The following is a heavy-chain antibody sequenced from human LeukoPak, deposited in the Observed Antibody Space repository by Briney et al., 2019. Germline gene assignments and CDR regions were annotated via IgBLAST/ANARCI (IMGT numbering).Heavy chain of an antibody. CDR3: ARSRTAAGTWGGYFDY. J-gene: IGHJ4*02. D-gene: IGHD6-25*01. CDR2: MKPSSGST. Sequence: ASVKVSCKASGYTFTSYYIHWVRQAPGQGLEWMGIMKPSSGSTSYTEKFQGRVTMTRDMSTSTVYMELSSLRSEDTAVYYCARSRTAAGTWGGYFDYWGQGTLVTVSS. CDR1: GYTFTSYY. V-gene: IGHV1-46*01.